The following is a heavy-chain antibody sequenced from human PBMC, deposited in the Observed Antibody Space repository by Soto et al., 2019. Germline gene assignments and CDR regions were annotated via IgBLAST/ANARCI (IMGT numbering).Heavy chain of an antibody. Sequence: QVQLVQSGAEVKKPGASVKVSCKASAYTFTSYGISWVRQAPGQGLEWMGWISAYNGDTDYAQKFQGRVTMTTDTSTNTAYMEVRRLRSDDTAVYYCARDTFSRRGGNPWFDYWGQGTLVTVSS. V-gene: IGHV1-18*01. CDR3: ARDTFSRRGGNPWFDY. CDR1: AYTFTSYG. J-gene: IGHJ4*02. CDR2: ISAYNGDT. D-gene: IGHD2-15*01.